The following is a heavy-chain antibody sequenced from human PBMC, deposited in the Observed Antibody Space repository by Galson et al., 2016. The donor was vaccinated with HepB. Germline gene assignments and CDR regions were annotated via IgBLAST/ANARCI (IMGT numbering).Heavy chain of an antibody. V-gene: IGHV3-30*04. CDR1: GFTFSSYA. CDR2: ISYDGSNK. Sequence: SLRLSCAASGFTFSSYAMHWVRQAPGKGLEWVAVISYDGSNKYYTDSVKGRFTISRDNSKNTLYLQMNSLRAEDTAVYYCARSQNRRYNWNYYYGMDVWGQGTTVTVSS. J-gene: IGHJ6*02. CDR3: ARSQNRRYNWNYYYGMDV. D-gene: IGHD1-20*01.